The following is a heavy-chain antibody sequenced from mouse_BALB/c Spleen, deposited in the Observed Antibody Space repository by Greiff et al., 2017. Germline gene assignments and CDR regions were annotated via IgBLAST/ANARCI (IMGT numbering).Heavy chain of an antibody. D-gene: IGHD1-1*01. CDR2: IDPENGNT. Sequence: EVQLQQSGAELVRPGALVKLSCKASGFNIKDYYMHWVKQRPEQGLEWIGWIDPENGNTIYDPKFQGKASITADTSSNTAYLQLSSLTSEDTAVYYCAPLFITTGYWYFDVWGAGTTVTVSS. CDR1: GFNIKDYY. V-gene: IGHV14-1*02. CDR3: APLFITTGYWYFDV. J-gene: IGHJ1*01.